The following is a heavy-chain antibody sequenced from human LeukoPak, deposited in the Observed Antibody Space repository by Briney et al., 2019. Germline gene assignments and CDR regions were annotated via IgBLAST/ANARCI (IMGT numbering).Heavy chain of an antibody. CDR3: AGGKTTPEAVFDY. V-gene: IGHV4-31*03. D-gene: IGHD4-11*01. J-gene: IGHJ4*02. CDR2: IYYSGST. CDR1: GGPISSGGHY. Sequence: PSQTLSLTCTVSGGPISSGGHYWSWIRQHPGKGLEWIGYIYYSGSTYYNPSLKSRVTISVDTSKNQFSLKLSSVTAADTAVYYCAGGKTTPEAVFDYWGQGTLVTVSS.